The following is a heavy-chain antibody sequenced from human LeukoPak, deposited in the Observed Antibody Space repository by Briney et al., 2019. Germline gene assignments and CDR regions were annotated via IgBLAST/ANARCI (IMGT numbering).Heavy chain of an antibody. D-gene: IGHD3/OR15-3a*01. CDR1: GDTFNNYA. V-gene: IGHV1-69*13. J-gene: IGHJ6*02. CDR3: ASWTGYTYYYYYGMDV. CDR2: IIPIFGTA. Sequence: ASVKVSCKASGDTFNNYAISWVRQAPGQGLEWMGGIIPIFGTANYAQKFQGRVTITAGESTSTAYMELSSLRSEDTAVYYCASWTGYTYYYYYGMDVWGQGTTVTVSS.